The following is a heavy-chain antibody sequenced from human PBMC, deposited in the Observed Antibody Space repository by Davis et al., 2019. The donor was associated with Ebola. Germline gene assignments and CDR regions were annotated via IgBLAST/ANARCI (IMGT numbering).Heavy chain of an antibody. V-gene: IGHV1-3*01. CDR3: ARDLELPYYYGMDV. Sequence: ASVKVSCKASGYTFTSYAMHWVRQAPGQRLEWMGWINAGSGNTKYSQKFQGRVTITRDTSASTAYMELSSLRSEDTAVYYCARDLELPYYYGMDVWGQGTTVTVSS. J-gene: IGHJ6*02. CDR2: INAGSGNT. D-gene: IGHD1-7*01. CDR1: GYTFTSYA.